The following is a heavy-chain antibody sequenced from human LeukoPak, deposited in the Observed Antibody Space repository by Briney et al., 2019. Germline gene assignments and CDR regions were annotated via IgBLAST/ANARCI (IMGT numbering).Heavy chain of an antibody. D-gene: IGHD2-15*01. CDR3: ARGQDGDYSFDY. J-gene: IGHJ4*02. V-gene: IGHV3-7*01. Sequence: PGGSLRLSCAVSGFTFSSYWMSWVRQAPGKGLEWVANIKQDGSEKYYVDSVKGRFTISRDNAKNSLYLQMNSLRAEDTAVYYCARGQDGDYSFDYWGQGTLVTVSS. CDR1: GFTFSSYW. CDR2: IKQDGSEK.